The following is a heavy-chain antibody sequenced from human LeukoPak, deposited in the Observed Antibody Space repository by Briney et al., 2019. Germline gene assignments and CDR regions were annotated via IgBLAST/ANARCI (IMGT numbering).Heavy chain of an antibody. V-gene: IGHV3-53*01. Sequence: PGGSLRLSCAASGFTVSSNYISWVRQAPGKGLGWVSVIYSGGSTYYADSVKGRFTISRGNSKNMLYLQMNSLRAEDSAVYYCARDGWSMDVWGQGTTVTVSS. CDR2: IYSGGST. J-gene: IGHJ6*02. CDR3: ARDGWSMDV. D-gene: IGHD2-15*01. CDR1: GFTVSSNY.